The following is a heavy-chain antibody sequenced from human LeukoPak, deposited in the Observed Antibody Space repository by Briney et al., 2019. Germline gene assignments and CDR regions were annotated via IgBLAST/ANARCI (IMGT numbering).Heavy chain of an antibody. CDR3: ARENWNDGYYYGMDV. CDR1: GGTFSSYA. V-gene: IGHV1-69*05. J-gene: IGHJ6*02. Sequence: ASVKVSCKASGGTFSSYAISWVRQAPGQGLEWMGGIIPIFGTANYAQKFQGRVTITTDESTSTAYMELSSLRSEDTAVYYCARENWNDGYYYGMDVWGQGTTVTVSS. CDR2: IIPIFGTA. D-gene: IGHD1-1*01.